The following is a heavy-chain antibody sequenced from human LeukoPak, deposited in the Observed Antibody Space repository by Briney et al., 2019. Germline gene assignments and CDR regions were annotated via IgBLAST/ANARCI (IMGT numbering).Heavy chain of an antibody. CDR2: ISWDGGTT. J-gene: IGHJ4*02. CDR3: AKDIFLRGIAAAAADY. CDR1: GFNLDDYT. Sequence: GGSLRLSCAVSGFNLDDYTMHWVRQVPGKGLEWVSLISWDGGTTAFADSVKGRFTISRDNSKNSLYLQMNSLTLEDTAFYYCAKDIFLRGIAAAAADYWGQGTLVTVSS. D-gene: IGHD6-13*01. V-gene: IGHV3-43*01.